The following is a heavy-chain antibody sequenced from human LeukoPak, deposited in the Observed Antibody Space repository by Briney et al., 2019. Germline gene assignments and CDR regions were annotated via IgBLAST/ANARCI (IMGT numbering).Heavy chain of an antibody. CDR2: ISYDGSNK. D-gene: IGHD3-22*01. Sequence: GGSLRLSCAASGFTFSSYAMHWVRQAPGKRLEWVAVISYDGSNKYYADSVKGRFTISRDNSKNTLYLQMNSLRAEDTAVYYCARDRDDSSGTTPGNWFDPWGQGTLVTVSS. V-gene: IGHV3-30-3*01. J-gene: IGHJ5*02. CDR1: GFTFSSYA. CDR3: ARDRDDSSGTTPGNWFDP.